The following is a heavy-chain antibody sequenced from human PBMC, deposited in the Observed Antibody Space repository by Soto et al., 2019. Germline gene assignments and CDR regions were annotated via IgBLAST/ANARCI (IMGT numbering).Heavy chain of an antibody. D-gene: IGHD3-10*01. Sequence: EVQLVESGGGLVQPGGSLRLSGATSGFNFITYGGHWVRQAPGKGGVWVSRINRDGTITDYADSVKGRFTISRDNAKKTVYLEMNSLRVDDTAVYYCTRDGGGRYYGGFDNWGQGTLVTVSS. V-gene: IGHV3-74*01. CDR2: INRDGTIT. CDR1: GFNFITYG. CDR3: TRDGGGRYYGGFDN. J-gene: IGHJ4*02.